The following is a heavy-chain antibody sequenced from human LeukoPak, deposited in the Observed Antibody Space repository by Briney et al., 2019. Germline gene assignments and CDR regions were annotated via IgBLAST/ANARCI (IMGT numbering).Heavy chain of an antibody. CDR3: AKAIAATGRWWIFDY. J-gene: IGHJ4*02. CDR1: GFTFSSYS. CDR2: ISGSGSST. D-gene: IGHD6-13*01. Sequence: GGSLRLSCAASGFTFSSYSMNWVRQAPGEGLEWVSIISGSGSSTYYADSVKGRFTISRDNPKNAQYLQMSSLRAGDTAVYYCAKAIAATGRWWIFDYWGQGTLVTVSS. V-gene: IGHV3-23*01.